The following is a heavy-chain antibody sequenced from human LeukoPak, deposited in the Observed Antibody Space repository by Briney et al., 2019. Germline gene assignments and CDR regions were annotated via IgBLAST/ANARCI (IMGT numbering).Heavy chain of an antibody. Sequence: PGGSLRLSCAASGFTFSSYAMSWLRQAPGKGLEWVSAISGSGGSTYYADSVKGRFTISRDNSKNTLYLQMNSLTAEDTAVYYCAKDKAAAGFYYYYYMDVWGKGTTVTVSS. CDR2: ISGSGGST. CDR1: GFTFSSYA. CDR3: AKDKAAAGFYYYYYMDV. V-gene: IGHV3-23*01. D-gene: IGHD6-13*01. J-gene: IGHJ6*03.